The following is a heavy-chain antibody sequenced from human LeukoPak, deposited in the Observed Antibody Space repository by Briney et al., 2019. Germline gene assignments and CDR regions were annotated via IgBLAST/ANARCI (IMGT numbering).Heavy chain of an antibody. CDR3: AKDRDSSSWYLDY. V-gene: IGHV3-30*18. CDR1: GFTFSSYG. D-gene: IGHD6-13*01. Sequence: GRSLRLSCAASGFTFSSYGMHWVRQAPGKGLEWGAVISYDGSNKYYADSVKGRFTISRDNSKNTLYLQMNSLRAEDTAVYYCAKDRDSSSWYLDYWGQGTLVTVSS. J-gene: IGHJ4*02. CDR2: ISYDGSNK.